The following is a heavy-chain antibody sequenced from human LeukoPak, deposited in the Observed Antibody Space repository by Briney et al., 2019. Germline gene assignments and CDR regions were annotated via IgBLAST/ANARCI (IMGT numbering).Heavy chain of an antibody. J-gene: IGHJ5*02. V-gene: IGHV3-21*01. D-gene: IGHD6-19*01. CDR3: ARDTGDSSGWPVWFDP. CDR1: GFTFSSSW. Sequence: GGSLRLSCAASGFTFSSSWMSWVRQAPGKGLEWVSSISSSSSYIYYADSVKGRFTISRDNAKNSLYLQTNSLRAEDTAVYYCARDTGDSSGWPVWFDPWGQGTLVTVSS. CDR2: ISSSSSYI.